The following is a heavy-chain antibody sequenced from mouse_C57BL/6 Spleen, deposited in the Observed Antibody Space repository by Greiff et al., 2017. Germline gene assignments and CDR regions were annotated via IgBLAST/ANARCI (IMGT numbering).Heavy chain of an antibody. CDR1: GFTFSDYG. Sequence: DVMLVESGGGLVKPGGSLKLSCAASGFTFSDYGMHWVRQAPEKGLEWVAYISSGSSTIYYADTVKGRFTISRDNAKNTLFLQMTSLRSEDTAMYYCARQGYSAWFAYWGQGTLVTVSA. CDR3: ARQGYSAWFAY. J-gene: IGHJ3*01. CDR2: ISSGSSTI. D-gene: IGHD2-12*01. V-gene: IGHV5-17*01.